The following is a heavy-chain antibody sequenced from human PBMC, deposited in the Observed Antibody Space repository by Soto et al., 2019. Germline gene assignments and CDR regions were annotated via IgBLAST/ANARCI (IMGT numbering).Heavy chain of an antibody. V-gene: IGHV2-26*01. J-gene: IGHJ5*02. D-gene: IGHD6-6*01. CDR2: IFSNDEK. Sequence: QVTLTESGPVLVKPTETLTLTCAVSGFSLTNTKVGVSWIRQPPGKALEWLAHIFSNDEKFYNPSLKSRLSSSKDTSKTQVVLTMTNMDPVDTGTYFCARIAARRGWFDPWGQGTLVTVSS. CDR1: GFSLTNTKVG. CDR3: ARIAARRGWFDP.